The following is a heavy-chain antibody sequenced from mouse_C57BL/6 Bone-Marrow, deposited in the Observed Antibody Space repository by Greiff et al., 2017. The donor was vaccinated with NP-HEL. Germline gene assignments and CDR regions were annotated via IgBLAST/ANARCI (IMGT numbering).Heavy chain of an antibody. V-gene: IGHV1-52*01. J-gene: IGHJ3*01. Sequence: VQLQQPGAELVRPGSSVKLSCKASGYTFTSYWMHWVKQRPIQGLEWIGNIDPSDSETHYNQKFKDKATLTVDKSSSTAYMQLSSLTSEDSAVYYCARTYDGYYGETEFAYWGQGTLVTVSA. D-gene: IGHD2-3*01. CDR2: IDPSDSET. CDR1: GYTFTSYW. CDR3: ARTYDGYYGETEFAY.